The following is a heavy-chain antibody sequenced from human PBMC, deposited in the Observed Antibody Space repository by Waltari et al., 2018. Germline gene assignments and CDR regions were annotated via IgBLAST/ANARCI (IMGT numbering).Heavy chain of an antibody. CDR1: GFTFDDYT. Sequence: EVQLVESGGVVVQPGGSLRLSCAASGFTFDDYTMHWVRQAPGKGLEWVSLISWDGGSTYYADSVKGRFTISRDNSKNSLYLQMNSLRTEDTALYYCAKDRYYYDFWSGLDYWGQGTLVTVSS. CDR2: ISWDGGST. V-gene: IGHV3-43*01. CDR3: AKDRYYYDFWSGLDY. D-gene: IGHD3-3*01. J-gene: IGHJ4*02.